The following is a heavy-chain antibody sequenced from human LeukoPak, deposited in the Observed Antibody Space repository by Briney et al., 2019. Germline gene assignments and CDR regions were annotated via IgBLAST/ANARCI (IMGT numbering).Heavy chain of an antibody. V-gene: IGHV4-38-2*02. J-gene: IGHJ4*02. D-gene: IGHD5-12*01. Sequence: SETLSLTCTVSGYSISSGYYWGWIRQPPGKGLEWIGSIYYSGSTYYNPSLKSRVTISVDTSKNQFSLKLSSVTAADTAVYYCARDSRGLNDYWGQGTLVTVSS. CDR1: GYSISSGYY. CDR3: ARDSRGLNDY. CDR2: IYYSGST.